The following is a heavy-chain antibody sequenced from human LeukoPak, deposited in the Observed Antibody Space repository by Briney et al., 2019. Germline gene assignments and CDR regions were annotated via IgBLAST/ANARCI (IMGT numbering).Heavy chain of an antibody. CDR3: ARGYSSSYRIDY. Sequence: GGSLRLSCAASGFTFSSYWMHWARQAPGKGLVWVSRISGDGSSTSYADSVKGRFTISRDNAKNTLYLQMNSLRAEDTAVYYCARGYSSSYRIDYWGQGTLVTVSS. D-gene: IGHD6-6*01. J-gene: IGHJ4*02. V-gene: IGHV3-74*01. CDR1: GFTFSSYW. CDR2: ISGDGSST.